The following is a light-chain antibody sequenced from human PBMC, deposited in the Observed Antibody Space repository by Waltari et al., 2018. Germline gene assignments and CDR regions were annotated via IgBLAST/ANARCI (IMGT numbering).Light chain of an antibody. CDR1: SSDVGGYDY. J-gene: IGLJ2*01. CDR2: DVT. CDR3: SSYAGSYTFVV. Sequence: QSALTQPRSVSGSPGPSVTISCTGTSSDVGGYDYVSWYPQHPGDAPHLLIYDVTKRPSGVPDRFSGSKSGNTASLTISGLQAEDEADYHYSSYAGSYTFVVFGGGTKLTVL. V-gene: IGLV2-11*01.